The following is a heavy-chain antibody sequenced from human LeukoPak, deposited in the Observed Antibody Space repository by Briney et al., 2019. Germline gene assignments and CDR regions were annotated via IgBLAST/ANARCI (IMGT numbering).Heavy chain of an antibody. D-gene: IGHD2-2*02. CDR3: ARGTPYCSSASCYNY. CDR1: GCDFSSFD. J-gene: IGHJ4*02. CDR2: VNPNSGNT. Sequence: GASVKVSCKASGCDFSSFDVNWVRQAPGQGLEWMGWVNPNSGNTGYAQKFQGRVTMTRDTSISTAYMEPSNLRSEDTAVYYCARGTPYCSSASCYNYWGQGSLVTVSS. V-gene: IGHV1-8*01.